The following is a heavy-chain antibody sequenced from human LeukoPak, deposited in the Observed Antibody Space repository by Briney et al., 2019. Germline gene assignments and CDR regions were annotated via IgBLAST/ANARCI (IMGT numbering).Heavy chain of an antibody. CDR2: IYHSGST. CDR3: ARATGDYFDY. J-gene: IGHJ4*02. V-gene: IGHV4-38-2*01. Sequence: PSETLSLTCAVSGYSISSGYYWGWIRQPPGKGQEWIGSIYHSGSTYYNPSLKSRVTISVDTSKNQFSLKLSSVTAADTAVYYCARATGDYFDYWGQGTLVTVSS. D-gene: IGHD4-17*01. CDR1: GYSISSGYY.